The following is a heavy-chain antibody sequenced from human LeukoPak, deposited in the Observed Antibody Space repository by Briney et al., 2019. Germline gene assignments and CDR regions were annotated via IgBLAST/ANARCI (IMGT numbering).Heavy chain of an antibody. J-gene: IGHJ4*02. D-gene: IGHD3-22*01. CDR3: AKSYYDSSGYYPLDY. CDR1: GFTFSSYW. V-gene: IGHV3-74*01. CDR2: INSDGSST. Sequence: GGSLRLSCAASGFTFSSYWMHWVRQAPGKGLVWVSRINSDGSSTSYADSVKGRFTISRDNAKNTLYLQMNSLRAEDTAVYYCAKSYYDSSGYYPLDYWGQGTLVTVSS.